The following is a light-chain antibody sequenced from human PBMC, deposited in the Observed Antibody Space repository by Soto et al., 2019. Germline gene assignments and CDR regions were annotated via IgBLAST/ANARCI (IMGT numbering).Light chain of an antibody. CDR1: QSISSW. J-gene: IGKJ2*01. CDR3: QQYNSFMYT. Sequence: DIQMTQSPSTLSASVGDRVTITCRASQSISSWLAWYQQKPGKAPKLLIYKASSLESGVPSRFSGSGSGTEFTLTISSLQPDYFATYYCQQYNSFMYTFGQGTKLEIK. CDR2: KAS. V-gene: IGKV1-5*03.